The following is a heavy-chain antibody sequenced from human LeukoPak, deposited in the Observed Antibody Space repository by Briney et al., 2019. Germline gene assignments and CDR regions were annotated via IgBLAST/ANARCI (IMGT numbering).Heavy chain of an antibody. CDR1: GFTVSSNY. Sequence: GGSLRLSCAASGFTVSSNYMSWVRQAPGKGLEWVSVIYSGGSTYYADSVKGRFTISRDNSKNTLYLQTNSLRAEDTAVYYCARFPLNLIVGAPQKAFDIWGQGTMVTVSS. V-gene: IGHV3-53*01. J-gene: IGHJ3*02. D-gene: IGHD1-26*01. CDR2: IYSGGST. CDR3: ARFPLNLIVGAPQKAFDI.